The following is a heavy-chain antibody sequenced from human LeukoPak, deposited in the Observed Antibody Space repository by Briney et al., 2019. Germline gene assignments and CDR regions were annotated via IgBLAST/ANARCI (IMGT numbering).Heavy chain of an antibody. CDR2: IYHSGST. CDR3: ARVSLLWFGENYYYMDV. V-gene: IGHV4-4*02. CDR1: GGSISSSNW. Sequence: PSETLSLTCAVSGGSISSSNWWSWVRQPPGKGLEWIGEIYHSGSTNYNPSLKSRVTISVDKSKNQFSLKLSSVTAADTAVYYCARVSLLWFGENYYYMDVWGKGTTVTVSS. D-gene: IGHD3-10*01. J-gene: IGHJ6*03.